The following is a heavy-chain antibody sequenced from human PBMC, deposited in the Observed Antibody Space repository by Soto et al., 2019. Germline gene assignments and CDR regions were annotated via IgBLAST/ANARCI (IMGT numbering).Heavy chain of an antibody. CDR2: IYYTGKT. CDR1: GDSVSSSTYH. J-gene: IGHJ4*02. CDR3: GYYDSGHYVY. V-gene: IGHV4-39*01. D-gene: IGHD3-10*01. Sequence: SETLPLTCTVSGDSVSSSTYHWGWIRQPPGKGLEWIGTIYYTGKTYYSPSLRSRLTISIDTPKNQFSMKLTSVTAADTAVYYCGYYDSGHYVYWGQGSLVTVSS.